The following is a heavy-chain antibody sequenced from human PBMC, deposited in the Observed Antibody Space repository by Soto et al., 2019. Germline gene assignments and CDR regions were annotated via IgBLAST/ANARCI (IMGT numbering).Heavy chain of an antibody. CDR2: MYYSGST. V-gene: IGHV4-59*08. D-gene: IGHD6-19*01. CDR1: GGSITSYY. CDR3: ARRDSSGWYSYFDY. J-gene: IGHJ4*02. Sequence: SETLSLTCTVSGGSITSYYWSWIRQPPGKGLEWIAYMYYSGSTNYNPSLKSRVTISIDTSKNQFSQKLSSVTAADTAVYYCARRDSSGWYSYFDYWGQGALVTVSS.